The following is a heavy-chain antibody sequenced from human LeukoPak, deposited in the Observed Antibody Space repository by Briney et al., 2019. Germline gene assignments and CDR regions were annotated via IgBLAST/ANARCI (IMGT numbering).Heavy chain of an antibody. CDR1: GFTFSSFW. D-gene: IGHD2-8*02. CDR3: ATGSDGGY. Sequence: GGSLRLSCAASGFTFSSFWMGWVRQAPGKGLDWVANINQYGSEIHYVDSVQGRFTISRDNFKNSLYLQMNSLRAEDTAVYFCATGSDGGYWGQGTLATVSS. J-gene: IGHJ4*02. CDR2: INQYGSEI. V-gene: IGHV3-7*01.